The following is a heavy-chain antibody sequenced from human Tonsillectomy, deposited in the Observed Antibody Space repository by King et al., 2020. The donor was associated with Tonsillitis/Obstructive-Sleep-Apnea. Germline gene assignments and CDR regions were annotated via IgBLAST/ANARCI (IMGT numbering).Heavy chain of an antibody. CDR3: ASDPRSSSNYWYFDL. CDR1: GGSISSGGYY. Sequence: VQLQESGPGLVKPSQTLSLTCTVSGGSISSGGYYWRWIRQHPGKGLEWIGYIYYSGSTYYNPSLKSRVTISVDTSKNQFSLKLSSVTAADTAVYYCASDPRSSSNYWYFDLWGRGTLVTVSS. D-gene: IGHD6-6*01. CDR2: IYYSGST. V-gene: IGHV4-31*03. J-gene: IGHJ2*01.